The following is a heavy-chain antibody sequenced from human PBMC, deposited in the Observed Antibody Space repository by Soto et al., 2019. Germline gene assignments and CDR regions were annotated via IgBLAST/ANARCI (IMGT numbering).Heavy chain of an antibody. J-gene: IGHJ3*02. Sequence: GESLKISCKGSGYSFSTYWIGWVRQMPGKGLEWMGIVFPGDSDTIYSPSFQGQVTISADRSINTAYLQWSSLKASATAMYYCPTLDLTGYRAGQHALDISDQGSTDTVS. D-gene: IGHD3-9*01. V-gene: IGHV5-51*01. CDR3: PTLDLTGYRAGQHALDI. CDR2: VFPGDSDT. CDR1: GYSFSTYW.